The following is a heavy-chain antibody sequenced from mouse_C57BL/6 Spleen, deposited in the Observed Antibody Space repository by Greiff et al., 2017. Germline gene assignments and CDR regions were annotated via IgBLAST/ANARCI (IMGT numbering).Heavy chain of an antibody. V-gene: IGHV5-6*01. CDR1: GFTFSSYG. CDR3: ARQGDDGPNYYAMDD. J-gene: IGHJ4*01. D-gene: IGHD1-2*01. CDR2: ISSGGSYT. Sequence: EVQLQESGGDLVKPGGSLKLSCAASGFTFSSYGMSWVRQTPDKGLEWVATISSGGSYTYYPDSVKGRFTISRDNAKNTLYLQMSSLKSEDTARYYCARQGDDGPNYYAMDDWGQGTSVTVSS.